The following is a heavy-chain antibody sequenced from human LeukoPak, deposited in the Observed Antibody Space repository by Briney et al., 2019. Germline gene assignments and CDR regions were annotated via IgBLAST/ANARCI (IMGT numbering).Heavy chain of an antibody. V-gene: IGHV4-59*04. D-gene: IGHD2-15*01. CDR1: GGSISSYY. CDR3: ARHAEGWY. CDR2: IYYSGSI. J-gene: IGHJ4*02. Sequence: SETLSLTCTASGGSISSYYWSWIRQPPGKGLEWIGYIYYSGSIYYNSSLKSRVTISVDTSKNQSSLNLNSVTAADTAFYYCARHAEGWYWGQGTLVTVSS.